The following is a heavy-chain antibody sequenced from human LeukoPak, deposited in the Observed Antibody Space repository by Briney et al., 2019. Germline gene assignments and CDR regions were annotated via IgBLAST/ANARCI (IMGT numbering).Heavy chain of an antibody. CDR3: AGVNPFYYDILTGYPYYFDY. CDR1: GGTFSSYA. J-gene: IGHJ4*02. Sequence: GASVKVSCKASGGTFSSYAISWVRQAPGQGLEWMGGIIPIFGTANYAQKFHGRVTITADESTSTAYMELSSLRSEDTAVYYCAGVNPFYYDILTGYPYYFDYWGQGTLVTVSS. D-gene: IGHD3-9*01. V-gene: IGHV1-69*13. CDR2: IIPIFGTA.